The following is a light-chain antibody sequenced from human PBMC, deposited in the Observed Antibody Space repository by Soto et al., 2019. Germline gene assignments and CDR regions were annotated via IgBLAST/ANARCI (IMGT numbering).Light chain of an antibody. CDR2: DFR. Sequence: QSQLPQPACESRPRGQPFNGSCPGTMRAVGAYNLVSWDQQDPGRVRQRIIYDFRNRTSGISFRFSGSKSGNTASLTISGLQAGAEADYYCSSSTSETTLIFGGGTKVTGL. CDR3: SSSTSETTLI. V-gene: IGLV2-14*03. J-gene: IGLJ1*01. CDR1: MRAVGAYNL.